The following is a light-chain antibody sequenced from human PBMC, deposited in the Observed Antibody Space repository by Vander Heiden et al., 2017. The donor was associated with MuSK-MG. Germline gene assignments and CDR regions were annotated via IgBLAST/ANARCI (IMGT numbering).Light chain of an antibody. Sequence: DIVMTQSPDSLAVSLGERATINCKASQSLLRSSNNKNYLAWYQHKPGQPPKLLIYWASIRESGVPDRFSGSGSGTDFTLTISSLQTEDVAVYYRQQYSQQYGTTPTFGQGTKVEI. CDR2: WAS. J-gene: IGKJ1*01. CDR3: QQYSQQYGTTPT. CDR1: QSLLRSSNNKNY. V-gene: IGKV4-1*01.